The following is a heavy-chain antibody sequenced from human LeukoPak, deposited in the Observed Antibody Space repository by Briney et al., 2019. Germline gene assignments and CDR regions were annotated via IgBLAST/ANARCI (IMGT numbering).Heavy chain of an antibody. J-gene: IGHJ4*02. V-gene: IGHV3-11*01. CDR1: GPTFSDHY. CDR3: GRGHWGLDY. D-gene: IGHD7-27*01. CDR2: ITSSGDSV. Sequence: GGSLRLSCAASGPTFSDHYMAWIRQAPGKGPEWVSYITSSGDSVSYADSVKGRFTISRDNAKNSLYLQMNSLRAEDTAVYYCGRGHWGLDYWGQGTLVTVSS.